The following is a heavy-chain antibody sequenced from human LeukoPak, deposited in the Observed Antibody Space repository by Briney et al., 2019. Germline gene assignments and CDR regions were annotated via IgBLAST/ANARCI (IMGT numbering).Heavy chain of an antibody. CDR1: GFTFSSYS. Sequence: GGSLRLSCAASGFTFSSYSMHWVRQAPGKGLEWVAVISYDGSNKYYADSVKGRFTISRDNSKNTLYLQMNSLRAEDTAVYYCARDYGIAAAGTGGSYDAFDIWGQGTMVTVSS. J-gene: IGHJ3*02. CDR2: ISYDGSNK. CDR3: ARDYGIAAAGTGGSYDAFDI. V-gene: IGHV3-30*03. D-gene: IGHD6-13*01.